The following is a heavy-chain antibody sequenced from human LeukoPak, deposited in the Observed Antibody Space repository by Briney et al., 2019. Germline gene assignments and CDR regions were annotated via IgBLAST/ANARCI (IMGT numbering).Heavy chain of an antibody. CDR1: GYIFTNYG. Sequence: ALVKVSCKASGYIFTNYGINWVRQAPGQGLEWMGWISAYNGNTKYTQKLQDRVTMTTDTSTSTAYMELKTLRSDDTAVYFCARAGYSRFVDDLDYWGQGTLVTVSS. J-gene: IGHJ4*02. D-gene: IGHD1-26*01. V-gene: IGHV1-18*01. CDR3: ARAGYSRFVDDLDY. CDR2: ISAYNGNT.